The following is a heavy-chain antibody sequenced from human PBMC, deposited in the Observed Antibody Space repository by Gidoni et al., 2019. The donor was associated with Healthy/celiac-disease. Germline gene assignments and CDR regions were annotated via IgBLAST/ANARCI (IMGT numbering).Heavy chain of an antibody. CDR2: ISSSSSYI. CDR3: ARGYSGYEQFDY. V-gene: IGHV3-21*01. J-gene: IGHJ4*02. CDR1: GFPFSSYS. Sequence: EVQLVESGGGLVKPGGSLRLSCAASGFPFSSYSMNWVRQAPGKGLAWVSYISSSSSYIYYADSVKGRFTISRDNAKNSLYLQMNSLRDEDTAVYYCARGYSGYEQFDYWGQGTLVTVSS. D-gene: IGHD5-12*01.